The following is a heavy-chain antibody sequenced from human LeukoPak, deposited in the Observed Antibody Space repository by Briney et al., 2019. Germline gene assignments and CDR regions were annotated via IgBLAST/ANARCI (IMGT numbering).Heavy chain of an antibody. Sequence: GGSLRLSCAASGFTFSSYTMSWVRQAPGKGPEWVSSISGSSATTYYADSVKGRFSISRNNSQNTLFLQMNSLRADDTAVYFCAKDGSIFGVDPNWFDPWGQGTLVTVSS. D-gene: IGHD3-3*01. J-gene: IGHJ5*02. CDR2: ISGSSATT. CDR1: GFTFSSYT. CDR3: AKDGSIFGVDPNWFDP. V-gene: IGHV3-23*01.